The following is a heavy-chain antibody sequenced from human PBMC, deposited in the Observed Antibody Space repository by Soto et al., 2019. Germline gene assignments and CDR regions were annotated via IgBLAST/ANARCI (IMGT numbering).Heavy chain of an antibody. CDR2: IYYSGST. V-gene: IGHV4-39*07. Sequence: SETLSLTCTVSGGSLSSSSYYWGWIRQPPGKGLEWIGSIYYSGSTNYNPSLKSRVTISVDTSKNQFSLKLSSVTAADTAVYYCARETSLNYAILTEEGYYYGMDVWGQGTTVTVS. J-gene: IGHJ6*02. CDR1: GGSLSSSSYY. CDR3: ARETSLNYAILTEEGYYYGMDV. D-gene: IGHD3-9*01.